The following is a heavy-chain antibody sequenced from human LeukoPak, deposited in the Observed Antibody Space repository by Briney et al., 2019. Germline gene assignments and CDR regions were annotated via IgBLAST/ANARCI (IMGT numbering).Heavy chain of an antibody. CDR2: ISDSGRSA. Sequence: GGSLRLSCAASGLTFDNFAMSWVRQAPGKGLEWVSGISDSGRSAYHTDSVKGRFTISRDNSKNTVNLQMNNLRVEDTAVYFCARHDSFIPFWGQGRLVTVSS. CDR1: GLTFDNFA. CDR3: ARHDSFIPF. V-gene: IGHV3-23*01. J-gene: IGHJ4*02. D-gene: IGHD5-18*01.